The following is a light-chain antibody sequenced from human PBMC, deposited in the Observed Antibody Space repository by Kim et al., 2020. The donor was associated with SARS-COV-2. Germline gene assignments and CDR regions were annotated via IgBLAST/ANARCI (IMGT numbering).Light chain of an antibody. CDR1: TSNLGAGYD. CDR3: QSYDSNLSAWV. Sequence: RAPYYCTGTTSNLGAGYDVHWYQQLPGTAPKVLIYNNTNRPSGVPDRFSGSKSGTSASLAITGLQAEDEADYYCQSYDSNLSAWVFGGGTQLTVL. V-gene: IGLV1-40*01. J-gene: IGLJ3*02. CDR2: NNT.